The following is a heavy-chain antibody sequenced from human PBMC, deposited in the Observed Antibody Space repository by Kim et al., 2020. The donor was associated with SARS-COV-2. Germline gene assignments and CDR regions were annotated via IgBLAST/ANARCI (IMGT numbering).Heavy chain of an antibody. CDR3: ARDDYDFWSGYYTADH. V-gene: IGHV3-30*15. Sequence: SVKGRLTNSRDNSKNPLYLQMSGLRAEDTAVYYCARDDYDFWSGYYTADHWGQGTLVTVSS. J-gene: IGHJ4*02. D-gene: IGHD3-3*01.